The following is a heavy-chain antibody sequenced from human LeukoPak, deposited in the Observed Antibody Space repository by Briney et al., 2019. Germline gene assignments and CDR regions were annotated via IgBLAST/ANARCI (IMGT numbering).Heavy chain of an antibody. CDR1: GFTFSTYA. Sequence: PGRSLRLSCAASGFTFSTYAIHWVRQAPGKGLEWVIVISYDGSEKYYSDSVRGRFTISRDNSKNTLYLQMNSLRAEDTAIYYCARNKHDSSGKIFDYWGQGTLATVSS. D-gene: IGHD3-22*01. CDR2: ISYDGSEK. CDR3: ARNKHDSSGKIFDY. V-gene: IGHV3-30-3*01. J-gene: IGHJ4*02.